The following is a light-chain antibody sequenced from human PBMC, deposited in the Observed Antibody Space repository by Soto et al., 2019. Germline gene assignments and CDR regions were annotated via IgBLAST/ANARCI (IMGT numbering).Light chain of an antibody. V-gene: IGLV2-18*02. CDR2: EVS. CDR3: TSYTSGSTWV. CDR1: SSDIGHYNH. J-gene: IGLJ3*02. Sequence: QSVLTQPPSVSGSPGQSVTISCTGTSSDIGHYNHVSWYQQPPGTAPKLMIFEVSSRPSGVPNRFSGSKSGNTASLTISGLQAEDEGDYYCTSYTSGSTWVFGGGTKLTVL.